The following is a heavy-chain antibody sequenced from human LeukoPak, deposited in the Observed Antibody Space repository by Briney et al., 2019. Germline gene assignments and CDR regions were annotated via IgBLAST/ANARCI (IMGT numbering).Heavy chain of an antibody. J-gene: IGHJ5*02. V-gene: IGHV1-69*05. D-gene: IGHD2-15*01. CDR1: GGTFSSYA. Sequence: SVKVSCKASGGTFSSYAISWVRQAPGQGLEWMGRIIPIFGTANYAQKFQGRVTITTDESTSTAYMELGSLRSEDTAVYYCARGPLVVVNWFDPWGQGTLVTVSS. CDR3: ARGPLVVVNWFDP. CDR2: IIPIFGTA.